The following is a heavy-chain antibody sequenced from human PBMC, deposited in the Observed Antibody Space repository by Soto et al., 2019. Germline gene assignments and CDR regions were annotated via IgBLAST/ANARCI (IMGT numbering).Heavy chain of an antibody. J-gene: IGHJ6*02. D-gene: IGHD3-16*01. Sequence: GGSLRLSCAASGFTFSSYAMSWVRQAPGKGLEWVSAISGSGGSTYYADSVKGRFTISRDNSKNALYLQMNSLRAEDTAVYYCAKGVCCSYHNYGMDFWGQGTTVTVSS. CDR2: ISGSGGST. V-gene: IGHV3-23*01. CDR3: AKGVCCSYHNYGMDF. CDR1: GFTFSSYA.